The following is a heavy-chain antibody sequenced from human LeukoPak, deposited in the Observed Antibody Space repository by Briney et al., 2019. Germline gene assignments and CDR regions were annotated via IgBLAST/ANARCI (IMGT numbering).Heavy chain of an antibody. CDR1: GFTFSSYA. CDR3: AKDLVAVAGTRLLWDY. Sequence: PGGSLRLSCAASGFTFSSYAMSWVRQAPGKGLEWVSAISGSGGSTYCADSVKGRFTISRDNSKNTLYLQMDSLRAEDTAVYYCAKDLVAVAGTRLLWDYWGQGTLVTVSS. V-gene: IGHV3-23*01. CDR2: ISGSGGST. D-gene: IGHD6-19*01. J-gene: IGHJ4*02.